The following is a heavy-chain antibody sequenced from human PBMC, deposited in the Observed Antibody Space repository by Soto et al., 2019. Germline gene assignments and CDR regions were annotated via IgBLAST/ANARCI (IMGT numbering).Heavy chain of an antibody. CDR3: ASERLCGADCYFFDN. J-gene: IGHJ4*02. CDR1: GFTLRNYV. V-gene: IGHV3-48*03. D-gene: IGHD2-21*02. CDR2: ISGSNYNI. Sequence: XGSLRLSCAAAGFTLRNYVINWARQAPGKGLEWISKISGSNYNIYYADSVRGRFTISRDNAKNSLYLQMNSLRAEDTAIYYCASERLCGADCYFFDNWGQGHQVTVSS.